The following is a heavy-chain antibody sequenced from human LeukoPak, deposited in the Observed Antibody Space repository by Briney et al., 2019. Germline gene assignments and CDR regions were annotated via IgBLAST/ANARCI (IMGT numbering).Heavy chain of an antibody. D-gene: IGHD3-22*01. J-gene: IGHJ4*02. CDR1: GFTFSSYS. V-gene: IGHV3-23*01. Sequence: GGSLRLSCAASGFTFSSYSMNWIRQAPGKGLEWVSAISYSGGSTYYADSVKGRLTISRDNSKNTLYLQMNSLRAEDTAVYYCAKDLSVSMIVVASPFDYWGQGTLVTVSS. CDR2: ISYSGGST. CDR3: AKDLSVSMIVVASPFDY.